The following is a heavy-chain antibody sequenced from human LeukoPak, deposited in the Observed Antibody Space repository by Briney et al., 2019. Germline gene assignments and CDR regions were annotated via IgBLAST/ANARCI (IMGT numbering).Heavy chain of an antibody. CDR1: GGIFSSYA. V-gene: IGHV1-69*04. Sequence: SVKVSCKASGGIFSSYAISWVRQAPGQGLEWMGRIIPILGIANYAQKFQGRVTITADKSTSTAYMELSSLRSEDTAVYYCARSAETYYDSSGYYYFDYWGQGTLVTVSS. J-gene: IGHJ4*02. CDR3: ARSAETYYDSSGYYYFDY. CDR2: IIPILGIA. D-gene: IGHD3-22*01.